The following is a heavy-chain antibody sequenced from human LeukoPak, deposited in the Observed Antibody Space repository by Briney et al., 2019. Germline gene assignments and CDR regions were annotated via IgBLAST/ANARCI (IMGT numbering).Heavy chain of an antibody. CDR2: INAGNGNT. V-gene: IGHV1-3*01. J-gene: IGHJ6*02. CDR3: TRGYYYGSGGSVCGDV. D-gene: IGHD3-10*01. Sequence: GASVKVSCKASGYAFTIYAMHWVRQAPGQRLEWMGWINAGNGNTKYSQKFQGRVTITRDTSASTAYMELSSLRSEDTAVYYCTRGYYYGSGGSVCGDVWGQGTTVTVSS. CDR1: GYAFTIYA.